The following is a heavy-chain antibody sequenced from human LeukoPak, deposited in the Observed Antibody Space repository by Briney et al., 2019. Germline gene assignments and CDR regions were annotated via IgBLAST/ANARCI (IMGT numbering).Heavy chain of an antibody. V-gene: IGHV3-53*01. Sequence: PGGSLRLSCAASGLTLSRNYMNWVRQAPGKGLGWVSVIYSVGSTYYADSVKGRFTISRHNSKNTLYLQMNSRRSEDTAVYYCARDMGLVRVFFNYWGQGSLATVSS. D-gene: IGHD3-10*01. CDR3: ARDMGLVRVFFNY. J-gene: IGHJ4*02. CDR1: GLTLSRNY. CDR2: IYSVGST.